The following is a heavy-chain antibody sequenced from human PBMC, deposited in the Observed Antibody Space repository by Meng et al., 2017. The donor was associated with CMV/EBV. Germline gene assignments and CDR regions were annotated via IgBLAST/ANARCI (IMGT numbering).Heavy chain of an antibody. D-gene: IGHD6-13*01. J-gene: IGHJ4*02. CDR3: ARIVRHSSSWVGSDY. CDR2: INHSGST. CDR1: GGSFSGYY. V-gene: IGHV4-34*01. Sequence: SETLSLTCAVYGGSFSGYYWSWIRQPPGKGLEWIGEINHSGSTNYNPSLKSRVTISVDTSKNQFSLKLSSVTAADTAVYYCARIVRHSSSWVGSDYWGQGTLVTVSS.